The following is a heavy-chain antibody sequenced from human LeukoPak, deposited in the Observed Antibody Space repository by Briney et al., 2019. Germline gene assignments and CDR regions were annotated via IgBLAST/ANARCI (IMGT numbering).Heavy chain of an antibody. J-gene: IGHJ4*02. CDR3: AKKRYYYGSGSYSDY. V-gene: IGHV3-53*01. Sequence: GGSLRLSCAASGFTVSSNYMSRVRQAPGKGLEWVSVIYSGGSTYYADSVKGRFTISRDNSKNTLYLQMNSLRAEDTAVYYCAKKRYYYGSGSYSDYWGQGTLVTVSS. CDR2: IYSGGST. D-gene: IGHD3-10*01. CDR1: GFTVSSNY.